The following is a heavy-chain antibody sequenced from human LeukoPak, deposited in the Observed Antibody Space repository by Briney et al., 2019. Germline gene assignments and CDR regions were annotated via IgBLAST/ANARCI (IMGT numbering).Heavy chain of an antibody. Sequence: ASVKVSCKASGYTFTGYYMHWVRQATGQGLEWMGWMNPNSGNTGYAQKFQGRVTMTRNTSISTAYMEVSSLGSEDTAVYYCARRIAAAGTTLGYWGQGTLVTVSS. D-gene: IGHD6-13*01. CDR1: GYTFTGYY. J-gene: IGHJ4*02. CDR2: MNPNSGNT. CDR3: ARRIAAAGTTLGY. V-gene: IGHV1-8*02.